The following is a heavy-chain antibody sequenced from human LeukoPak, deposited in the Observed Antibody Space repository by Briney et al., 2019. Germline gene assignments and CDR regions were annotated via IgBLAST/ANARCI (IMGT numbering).Heavy chain of an antibody. CDR2: IWNGGSNK. V-gene: IGHV3-33*08. Sequence: GGSLRLSCAASGLTFSDYYMSWIRQAPGKGLEWVALIWNGGSNKYYADSVKGRFTISRDNSKNTLYLQMNSLRAEDTAVYYCASTGYSYGYDYWGQGTLVTVSS. J-gene: IGHJ4*02. CDR3: ASTGYSYGYDY. D-gene: IGHD5-18*01. CDR1: GLTFSDYY.